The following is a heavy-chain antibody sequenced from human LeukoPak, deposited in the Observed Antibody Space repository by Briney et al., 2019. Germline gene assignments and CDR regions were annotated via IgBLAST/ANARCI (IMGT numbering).Heavy chain of an antibody. J-gene: IGHJ4*02. CDR3: ARVPADIVVVPAYYFDY. V-gene: IGHV1-18*01. D-gene: IGHD2-2*01. Sequence: ASVKVSCKASGYTFTSYGISWVRQAPGQGLEWMGWISAYNGNTNYAQKLQGRVTMTTDTSTSTAYMELRSLRSDDTAVYYCARVPADIVVVPAYYFDYWGQGTLVTVSS. CDR1: GYTFTSYG. CDR2: ISAYNGNT.